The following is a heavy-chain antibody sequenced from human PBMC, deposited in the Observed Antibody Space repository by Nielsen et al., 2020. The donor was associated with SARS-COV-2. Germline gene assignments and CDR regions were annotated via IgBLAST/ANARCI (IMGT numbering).Heavy chain of an antibody. CDR1: GYTFTYYA. D-gene: IGHD2-2*01. V-gene: IGHV1-3*01. CDR3: ARDRSITSRHYSYFYFMDV. Sequence: ASVKVSCKASGYTFTYYAIHWVRRAPGRGLEWMGWINPDNGDTKYSQNFQGRVTVTRDTSASTAYMELSNLRSEDTAVYYCARDRSITSRHYSYFYFMDVWGQGTTVTVSS. CDR2: INPDNGDT. J-gene: IGHJ6*02.